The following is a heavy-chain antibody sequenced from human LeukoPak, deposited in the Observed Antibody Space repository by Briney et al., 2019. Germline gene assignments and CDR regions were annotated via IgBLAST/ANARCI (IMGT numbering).Heavy chain of an antibody. J-gene: IGHJ6*02. CDR1: GYSFTSYW. CDR2: MNPNSGNT. CDR3: ARSPVLRDILTGYYPDGLMDV. D-gene: IGHD3-9*01. V-gene: IGHV1-8*02. Sequence: GESLKISCKGSGYSFTSYWIGWVRQATGQGLEWMGWMNPNSGNTGYAQKFQGRVTMTRNTSISTAYMELSSLRSEDTAVYYCARSPVLRDILTGYYPDGLMDVWGQGTTVTVSS.